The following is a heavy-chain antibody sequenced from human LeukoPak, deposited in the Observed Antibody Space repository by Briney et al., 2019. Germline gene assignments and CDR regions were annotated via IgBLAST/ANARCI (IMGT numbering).Heavy chain of an antibody. CDR3: GRKKSVAAPPGYFDY. J-gene: IGHJ4*02. V-gene: IGHV3-30*01. D-gene: IGHD2-15*01. CDR1: GFTFSSYA. CDR2: ISYDGSNK. Sequence: GGSLRLSCAASGFTFSSYAMHWVRQAPGKGLEWVAVISYDGSNKYYADSVKGRFTISRDNSKNTLYLQMNSLRAEDTAVYYCGRKKSVAAPPGYFDYWGRGTLFTVSS.